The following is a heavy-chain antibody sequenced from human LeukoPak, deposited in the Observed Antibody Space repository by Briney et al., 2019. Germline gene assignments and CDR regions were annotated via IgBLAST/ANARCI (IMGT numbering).Heavy chain of an antibody. CDR1: GYTFISYG. Sequence: GASVKVSCKASGYTFISYGISWVRQAPGQGLEWMGWTSGDNVNTNYAQKFQGRVTMTRNTSISTAYMELSSLRSEDTAVYYCARVVSGSFDYWGQGTLVTVSS. J-gene: IGHJ4*02. V-gene: IGHV1-18*01. CDR3: ARVVSGSFDY. D-gene: IGHD1-26*01. CDR2: TSGDNVNT.